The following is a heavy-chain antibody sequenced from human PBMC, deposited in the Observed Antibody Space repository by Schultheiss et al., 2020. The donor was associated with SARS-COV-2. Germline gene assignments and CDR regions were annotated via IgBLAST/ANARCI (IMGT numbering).Heavy chain of an antibody. V-gene: IGHV4-59*08. CDR3: ARAGAPLTSIDF. CDR2: LYYSGSSYSGST. D-gene: IGHD1-26*01. J-gene: IGHJ4*02. CDR1: GGAISSHY. Sequence: SETLSLTCTVSGGAISSHYWSWIRQPPGKGLEWIGYLYYSGSSYSGSTDYNPSLKSRVTISADTSKNHFSLRLSSVTAADTAVYSCARAGAPLTSIDFWGRGTLVTVSS.